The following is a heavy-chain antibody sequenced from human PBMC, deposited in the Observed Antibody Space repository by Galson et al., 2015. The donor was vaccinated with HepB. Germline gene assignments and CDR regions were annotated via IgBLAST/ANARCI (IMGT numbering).Heavy chain of an antibody. CDR2: INAGNGNT. CDR3: ARDISGVGDWDPNDAFDI. Sequence: SVKVSCKASGYTFSTYSITWVRQAPGQRLEWMGWINAGNGNTKYSENFQGGVTITRDTSASKAYMELSSLSSEDTAVYYCARDISGVGDWDPNDAFDIWGQGTMVTVSS. V-gene: IGHV1-3*01. D-gene: IGHD2-21*02. CDR1: GYTFSTYS. J-gene: IGHJ3*02.